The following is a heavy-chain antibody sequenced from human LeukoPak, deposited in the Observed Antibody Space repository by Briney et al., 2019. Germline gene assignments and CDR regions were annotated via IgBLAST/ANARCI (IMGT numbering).Heavy chain of an antibody. CDR3: AREGIDDFWSGYPSDY. CDR2: IFYTGST. J-gene: IGHJ4*02. V-gene: IGHV4-59*01. D-gene: IGHD3-3*01. CDR1: GGSIGTYY. Sequence: SETLSLTCTVSGGSIGTYYWSWIRQPPGKGLEWIGNIFYTGSTKYNPSLKSRVTISVDTSKNQFSLKLTSVTAADTAVYYCAREGIDDFWSGYPSDYWGQGTLVTVSS.